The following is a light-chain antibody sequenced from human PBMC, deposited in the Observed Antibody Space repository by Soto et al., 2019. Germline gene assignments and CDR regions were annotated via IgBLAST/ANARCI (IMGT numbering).Light chain of an antibody. Sequence: EIVLTQSPGTLSLSPGERATLFCRASQSVSSSYLAWYQQKPGQAPRLLIYGASSRATDIPDRFSGRGSGTDFTLTISRLEPEDFAVYYCQQYVRSPPITFGQGTRLEIK. V-gene: IGKV3-20*01. CDR1: QSVSSSY. CDR3: QQYVRSPPIT. J-gene: IGKJ5*01. CDR2: GAS.